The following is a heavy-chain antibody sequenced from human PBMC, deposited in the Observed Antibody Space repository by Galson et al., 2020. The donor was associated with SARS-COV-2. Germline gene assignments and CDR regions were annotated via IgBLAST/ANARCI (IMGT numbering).Heavy chain of an antibody. V-gene: IGHV3-23*01. CDR1: GFTFSSYA. D-gene: IGHD6-13*01. J-gene: IGHJ6*02. Sequence: GGSLRLSCPASGFTFSSYAMSWLRQAPGKGLEWVSAISGRGDKTYYADSVKGRFTIARDNSKNTLYLQMNRLRAEDTAVYYCAKYSPGSYYYHGMDVWGQGTTVTVSS. CDR3: AKYSPGSYYYHGMDV. CDR2: ISGRGDKT.